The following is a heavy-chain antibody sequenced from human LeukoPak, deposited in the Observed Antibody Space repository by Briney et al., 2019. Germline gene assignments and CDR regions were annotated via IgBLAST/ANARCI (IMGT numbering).Heavy chain of an antibody. Sequence: SETLSLTCTVSGGSISSSSYYWGWIRQPPGKGLEWIVSIYYSGSTYYNPSLKGRVTISVDTSKNQFSLKLSSVTAADTAVYYCASVPMVYAISYYYYYYMDVWGKGTTVTVSS. CDR2: IYYSGST. CDR1: GGSISSSSYY. V-gene: IGHV4-39*01. J-gene: IGHJ6*03. CDR3: ASVPMVYAISYYYYYYMDV. D-gene: IGHD2-8*01.